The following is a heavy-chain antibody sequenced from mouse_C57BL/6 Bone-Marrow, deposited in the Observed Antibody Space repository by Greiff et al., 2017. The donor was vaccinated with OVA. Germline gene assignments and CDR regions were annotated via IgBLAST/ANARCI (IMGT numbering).Heavy chain of an antibody. CDR3: ARGGNWDDGLDD. J-gene: IGHJ4*01. V-gene: IGHV1-22*01. CDR1: GYTFTDYY. CDR2: INPNNGGT. Sequence: VHVKQSGPELVKPGASVKMSCKASGYTFTDYYMHWVKQSPGKSLEWIGYINPNNGGTSYNQKFTGKATLTVNKSSSTAYMQLSSLTSEDSAVYYCARGGNWDDGLDDWGQGTSVTVSS. D-gene: IGHD4-1*01.